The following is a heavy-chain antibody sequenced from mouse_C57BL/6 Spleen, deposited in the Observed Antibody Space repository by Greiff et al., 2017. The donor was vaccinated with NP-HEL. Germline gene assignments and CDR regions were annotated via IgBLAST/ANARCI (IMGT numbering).Heavy chain of an antibody. J-gene: IGHJ1*03. CDR2: IDPSDSET. D-gene: IGHD2-1*01. V-gene: IGHV1-52*01. CDR1: GYTFTSYW. Sequence: QVQLQQPGAELVRPGSSVKLSCKASGYTFTSYWMHWVKQRPIQGLEWIGNIDPSDSETHYNQKFKDKATLTVDKSSSTAYMQLSSRTSEDSAVYYCARRDGNYPHWYFDVWGTGTTVTVSS. CDR3: ARRDGNYPHWYFDV.